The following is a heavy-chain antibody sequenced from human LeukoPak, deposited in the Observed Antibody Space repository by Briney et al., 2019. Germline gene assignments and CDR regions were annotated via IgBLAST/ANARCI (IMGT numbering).Heavy chain of an antibody. CDR3: AKLSSSWSGLFRDY. J-gene: IGHJ4*02. CDR2: ISRSGGST. CDR1: GFTFITYA. V-gene: IGHV3-23*01. Sequence: GGSLRLSCAASGFTFITYAMSWVRQAPGKGLEWVSTISRSGGSTYYADSVKGRFTISRDDSKNTLSLQMNSLRADDTAVYYCAKLSSSWSGLFRDYWGQGTLVTVSS. D-gene: IGHD6-13*01.